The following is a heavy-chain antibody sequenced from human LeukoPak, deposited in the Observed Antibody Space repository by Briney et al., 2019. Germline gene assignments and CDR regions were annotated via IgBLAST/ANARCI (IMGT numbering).Heavy chain of an antibody. CDR3: AKLREWELPDLFDY. CDR2: ISGSGGSR. V-gene: IGHV3-23*01. CDR1: GFTFSTYG. D-gene: IGHD1-26*01. Sequence: LAGGSLRLSCAASGFTFSTYGMSWVRQAPGKGLEWVSGISGSGGSRFYTDSVKGRFTISRDNSKNTLYLQMNSLRAEDTAVYYCAKLREWELPDLFDYWGQGTLVTVSS. J-gene: IGHJ4*02.